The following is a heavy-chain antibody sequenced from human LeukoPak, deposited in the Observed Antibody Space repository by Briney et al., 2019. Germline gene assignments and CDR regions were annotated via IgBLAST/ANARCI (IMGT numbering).Heavy chain of an antibody. CDR1: GFSFSNYA. Sequence: GGSLRLSCAASGFSFSNYAMSWVRQAPGKGLDRVSAISGSGGSTYYADSVKGRFTISRDNSKNTLYLQMNSLRAEDTAVYYCAKARRDGYNFIPYYFDYWGQGTLVTVSS. CDR3: AKARRDGYNFIPYYFDY. J-gene: IGHJ4*02. V-gene: IGHV3-23*01. D-gene: IGHD5-24*01. CDR2: ISGSGGST.